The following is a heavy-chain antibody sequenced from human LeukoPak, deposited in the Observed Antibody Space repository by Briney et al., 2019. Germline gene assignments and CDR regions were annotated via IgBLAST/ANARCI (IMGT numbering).Heavy chain of an antibody. CDR1: GFTFSSYA. V-gene: IGHV3-30*04. J-gene: IGHJ6*02. CDR3: ARDGDCSSTSCYGSSYYYYGMDV. CDR2: ISYDGSNK. D-gene: IGHD2-2*01. Sequence: PGRSLRLSCAASGFTFSSYAMHWVRQAPGKGLEWVAVISYDGSNKYYADSVKGRFTISRDNSKNTLYLQMNSLRAEDTAVYYCARDGDCSSTSCYGSSYYYYGMDVWGQGTTVTVSS.